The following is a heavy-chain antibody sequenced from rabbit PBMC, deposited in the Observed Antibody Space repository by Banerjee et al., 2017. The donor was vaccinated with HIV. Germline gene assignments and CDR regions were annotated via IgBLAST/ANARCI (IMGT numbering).Heavy chain of an antibody. CDR2: IDVGSSGST. V-gene: IGHV1S40*01. CDR1: GFSFSSSYY. CDR3: ARSPFNL. Sequence: QQLVESGGGLVKPGASLTLTCKASGFSFSSSYYMCWVRQAPGKGLEWIGCIDVGSSGSTYYASWAKGRFTISKTSSTTVTLQMTSLTVADTATYFCARSPFNLWGQGTLVTVS. J-gene: IGHJ4*01.